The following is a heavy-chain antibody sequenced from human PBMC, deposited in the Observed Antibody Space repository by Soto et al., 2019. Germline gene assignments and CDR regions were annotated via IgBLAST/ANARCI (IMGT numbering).Heavy chain of an antibody. Sequence: KVSCKASGYTFTGYYIHWVRQAPGQGLEWMGCIHPNSGDANYAQKFQGRVTMTRDTSISTAYMELSRLTSDDTAMYYCARDVIKRFDSWGQGTLVTVSS. CDR2: IHPNSGDA. CDR3: ARDVIKRFDS. CDR1: GYTFTGYY. J-gene: IGHJ4*02. V-gene: IGHV1-2*02.